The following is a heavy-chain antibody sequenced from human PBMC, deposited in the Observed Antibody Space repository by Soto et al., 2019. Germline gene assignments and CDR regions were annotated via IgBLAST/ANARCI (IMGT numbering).Heavy chain of an antibody. CDR1: GYSITDHG. J-gene: IGHJ4*02. CDR3: GKDIRSGSIDY. Sequence: GGPMRLSCAVSGYSITDHGMHWVRQAPGKGLEWVALIWAHGTEQYYADSVKGRFTVSRDTSTNTVYLQMNSLRAEDTARYYCGKDIRSGSIDYWGQGTLVTVSS. V-gene: IGHV3-33*06. D-gene: IGHD1-1*01. CDR2: IWAHGTEQ.